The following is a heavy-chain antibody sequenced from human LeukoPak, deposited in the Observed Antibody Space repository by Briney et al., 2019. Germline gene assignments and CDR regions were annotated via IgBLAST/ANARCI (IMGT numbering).Heavy chain of an antibody. CDR1: GSSFTSYW. Sequence: GESLQISCKGSGSSFTSYWIGWARQMPGKGLEWMGIIYPGDSDTRYSPSFQGQVTISADKSISTAYLQWSSLKASDTAMYYCARHGLAGDYYYYYGMDVWGQGTTVTVSS. J-gene: IGHJ6*02. V-gene: IGHV5-51*01. CDR3: ARHGLAGDYYYYYGMDV. CDR2: IYPGDSDT. D-gene: IGHD3/OR15-3a*01.